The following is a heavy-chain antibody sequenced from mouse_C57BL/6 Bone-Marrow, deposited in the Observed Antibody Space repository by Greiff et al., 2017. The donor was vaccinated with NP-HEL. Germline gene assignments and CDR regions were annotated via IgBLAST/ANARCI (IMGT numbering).Heavy chain of an antibody. D-gene: IGHD1-1*01. CDR1: GFTFSSYA. CDR3: ARAYGSSSYWYFDV. V-gene: IGHV5-4*03. CDR2: ISDGGSYT. Sequence: EVKLMESGGGLVKPGGSLKLSCAASGFTFSSYAMSWVRQTPEKRLEWVATISDGGSYTYYPDNVKGRFTISRDNAKNNLYLQMSHLKSEDTAMYYCARAYGSSSYWYFDVWGTGTTVTVSS. J-gene: IGHJ1*03.